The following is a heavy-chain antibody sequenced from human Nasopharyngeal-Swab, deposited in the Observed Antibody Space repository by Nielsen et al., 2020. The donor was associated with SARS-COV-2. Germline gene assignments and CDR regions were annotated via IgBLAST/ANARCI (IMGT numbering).Heavy chain of an antibody. V-gene: IGHV1-69*13. CDR1: GGTFSSYA. Sequence: SVKVSCKASGGTFSSYAISWVRQAPGQGLEWMGGIIPIFGTANYAQKFQGRVTITADESTSTAYMELSSLRSEDTAVYYCARVAPLGPAMATAHLDYWGQGTLVTVSS. J-gene: IGHJ4*02. D-gene: IGHD5-18*01. CDR2: IIPIFGTA. CDR3: ARVAPLGPAMATAHLDY.